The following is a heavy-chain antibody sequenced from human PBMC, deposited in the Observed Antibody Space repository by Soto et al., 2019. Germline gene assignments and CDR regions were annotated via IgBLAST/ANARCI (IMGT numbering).Heavy chain of an antibody. CDR1: GYSISSSNW. V-gene: IGHV4-28*01. CDR2: YSGTT. CDR3: ARREIQGPIDY. Sequence: QVQLQESGPGLVKPSDTLSLTCAVSGYSISSSNWWGWIRQPPGKGLEWIGYSGTTYYNPSLKSRVNMSVDTSKNQFSLKLTSVTAVDTAVYYCARREIQGPIDYWGQGTLVTVSS. D-gene: IGHD1-26*01. J-gene: IGHJ4*02.